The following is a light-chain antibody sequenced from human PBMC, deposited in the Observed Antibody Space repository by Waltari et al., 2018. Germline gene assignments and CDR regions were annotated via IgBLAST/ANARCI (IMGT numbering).Light chain of an antibody. V-gene: IGLV2-14*01. CDR2: EVI. CDR3: SSYTSSYNLV. CDR1: SSDVGGYDY. J-gene: IGLJ2*01. Sequence: QSALTQPASVSGSPGQSITISCTGTSSDVGGYDYVSWYQQPPGKAPKLMIYEVINRPSGVSNRFSGPKSGNTASLTISGLQAEDEADYYCSSYTSSYNLVFGGGTKLTVL.